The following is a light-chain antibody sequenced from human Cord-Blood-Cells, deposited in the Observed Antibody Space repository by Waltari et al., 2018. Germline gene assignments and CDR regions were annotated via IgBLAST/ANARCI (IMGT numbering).Light chain of an antibody. V-gene: IGLV2-23*01. CDR3: CSDAGSSTWV. CDR2: EGS. J-gene: IGLJ3*02. CDR1: SSDVGSYNL. Sequence: QSALTQPASVSGSPGQSITISCTGTSSDVGSYNLVSWYPQHPGKAPKLMIYEGSKRPSGVSNRFSGSKSGNTASLTISGLQAEDEADYYCCSDAGSSTWVFGGGTKLTVL.